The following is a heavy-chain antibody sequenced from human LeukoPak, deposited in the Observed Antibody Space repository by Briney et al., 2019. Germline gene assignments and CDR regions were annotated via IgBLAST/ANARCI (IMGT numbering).Heavy chain of an antibody. J-gene: IGHJ5*02. CDR2: INHSGST. CDR3: ARGIAAAGTPANWFDP. D-gene: IGHD6-13*01. V-gene: IGHV4-34*01. CDR1: GGSFSGYY. Sequence: SETLSLTCAVYGGSFSGYYWSWIRQPPGKGLEWIGEINHSGSTNYNPSLKSRVTISVDTSKNQFSLKLSSVTAADTAVYYCARGIAAAGTPANWFDPWGQGTLVTVSS.